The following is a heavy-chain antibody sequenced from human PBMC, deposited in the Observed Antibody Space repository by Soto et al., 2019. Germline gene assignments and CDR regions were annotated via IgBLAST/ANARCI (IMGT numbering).Heavy chain of an antibody. CDR1: GGTFSSYA. D-gene: IGHD6-13*01. CDR3: AREYSSSWYTTFYYYGMDV. V-gene: IGHV1-69*13. J-gene: IGHJ6*02. Sequence: ASVKVSCKASGGTFSSYAISWVRQAPGQGLEWMGGIIPIFGTANYAQKFQGRVTITADESTSTAYMELSSLRSEDTAVYYRAREYSSSWYTTFYYYGMDVWGQGTTVTVSS. CDR2: IIPIFGTA.